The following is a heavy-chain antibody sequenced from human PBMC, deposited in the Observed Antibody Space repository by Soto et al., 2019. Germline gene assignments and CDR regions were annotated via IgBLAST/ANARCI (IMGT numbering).Heavy chain of an antibody. Sequence: QVQLQESGPGLVKPSQTLSLTCTVSGGSISSGTYYWSWIRQYPGKGLEWIGYIYYNGITYYKPSLKCRVTISLDVSKNHFSLKLASVTAADTAVYYCAREPRGVATTFYYGMDVWGQGTTVTVSS. CDR3: AREPRGVATTFYYGMDV. V-gene: IGHV4-31*03. D-gene: IGHD3-3*01. CDR1: GGSISSGTYY. J-gene: IGHJ6*02. CDR2: IYYNGIT.